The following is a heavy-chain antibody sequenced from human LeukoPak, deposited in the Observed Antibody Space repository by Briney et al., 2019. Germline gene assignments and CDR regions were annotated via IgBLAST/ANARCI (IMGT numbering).Heavy chain of an antibody. V-gene: IGHV1-18*01. D-gene: IGHD2-21*01. CDR1: GYTFTSYG. CDR2: ISAYNGNT. Sequence: ASVKVSCKASGYTFTSYGISWVRQAPGQGLEWMGWISAYNGNTNYAQKLQGRVTMTTDTSTSTAYMELSSLRSEDTAVYYCARGQSIVVVIADTNDYWGQGTLVTVSS. J-gene: IGHJ4*02. CDR3: ARGQSIVVVIADTNDY.